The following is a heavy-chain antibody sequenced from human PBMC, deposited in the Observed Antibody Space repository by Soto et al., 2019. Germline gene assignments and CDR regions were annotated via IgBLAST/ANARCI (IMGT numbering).Heavy chain of an antibody. J-gene: IGHJ6*02. V-gene: IGHV1-3*01. D-gene: IGHD2-8*01. CDR2: INAGNGNT. Sequence: ASVQVSCKASGYTFTSYAMHWVRQAPGQRLEWMGWINAGNGNTKYSQKFQGRVTITRDTSASTAYLQWSSLKASDTAIYYCARHGTNSYFYYGMDVWGQGTTVTVSS. CDR3: ARHGTNSYFYYGMDV. CDR1: GYTFTSYA.